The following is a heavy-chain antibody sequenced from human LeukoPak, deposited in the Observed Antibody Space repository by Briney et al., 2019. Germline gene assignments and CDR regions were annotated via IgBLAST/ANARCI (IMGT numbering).Heavy chain of an antibody. Sequence: GGSLRFSCAASRFTFSSYGLHWVRQAPGKGLEWVAFIRYDGNNKYYGDSVKGRFTISRDNSKNTLYLQMNSLRPEDTAVYYCAKWDKRAAAEAFDIWGQGTTVTVSS. CDR1: RFTFSSYG. J-gene: IGHJ3*02. CDR2: IRYDGNNK. V-gene: IGHV3-30*02. D-gene: IGHD6-13*01. CDR3: AKWDKRAAAEAFDI.